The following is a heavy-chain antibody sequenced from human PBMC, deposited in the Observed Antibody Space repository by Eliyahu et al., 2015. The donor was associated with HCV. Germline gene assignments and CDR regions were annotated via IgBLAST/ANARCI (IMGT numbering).Heavy chain of an antibody. CDR2: XYDSGST. CDR3: ARQDRNFWIGYYESPFDP. V-gene: IGHV4-31*03. J-gene: IGHJ5*02. CDR1: GGSISXXGYY. D-gene: IGHD3-3*01. Sequence: QVQLQESGPGLVKPSQTLSLTCTVSGGSISXXGYYWSWIRQYPGKGLEWIGXXYDSGSTNYNPSLKSRVTISVDTSKNQFSLNLRSVSAADTAIYYCARQDRNFWIGYYESPFDPWGQGILVTVSS.